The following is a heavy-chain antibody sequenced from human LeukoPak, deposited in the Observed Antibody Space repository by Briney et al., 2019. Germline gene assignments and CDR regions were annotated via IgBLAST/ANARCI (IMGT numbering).Heavy chain of an antibody. CDR2: IWNSGST. V-gene: IGHV4-61*08. CDR3: AREAAYYNSGSRPIDS. Sequence: SETLSLTCTVSGGSISSGGYYWSWIRQPPGKGLEWIGYIWNSGSTKYNPSLKSRVTISVDTSKNQFSLKLSSVTAADTAVYYCAREAAYYNSGSRPIDSWGQGTLVTVSS. CDR1: GGSISSGGYY. J-gene: IGHJ4*02. D-gene: IGHD3-10*01.